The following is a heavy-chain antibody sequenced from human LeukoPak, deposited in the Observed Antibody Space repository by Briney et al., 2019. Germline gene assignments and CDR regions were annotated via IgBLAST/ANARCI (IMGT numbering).Heavy chain of an antibody. Sequence: GGSLRLSCAASGFSFSSYAMSWVRQTPGKGLEWVSGISASDASTYYTDSVKGRFTISRDNSKNTLYLHMNSLRAEDTAVYYCAKDVTYYFGSGSNSNWFDPWGQGTLVTVSS. CDR2: ISASDAST. V-gene: IGHV3-23*01. D-gene: IGHD3-10*01. CDR3: AKDVTYYFGSGSNSNWFDP. CDR1: GFSFSSYA. J-gene: IGHJ5*02.